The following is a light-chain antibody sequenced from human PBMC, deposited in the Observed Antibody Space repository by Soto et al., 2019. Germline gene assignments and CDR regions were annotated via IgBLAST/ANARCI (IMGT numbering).Light chain of an antibody. J-gene: IGKJ1*01. V-gene: IGKV3-20*01. CDR2: GAS. CDR1: QSVSSNY. Sequence: EVVLTQSPGTLSLSPGERATLSCRASQSVSSNYIAWYQQKPGQAPRLLIYGASSRATGIPDRFSGSGSGTDFTLTISRLEPEDFAVYYCQQYSSSTWTFDQGTKVEIK. CDR3: QQYSSSTWT.